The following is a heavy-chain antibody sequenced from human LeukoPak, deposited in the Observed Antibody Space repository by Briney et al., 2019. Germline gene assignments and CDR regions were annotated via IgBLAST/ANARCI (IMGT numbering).Heavy chain of an antibody. Sequence: SETLSLTCTVSGGSISSGGYYWSWIRQHPGKGLEWIGYIYYSGSTYYNPSLKSRVTISVDTSKNQFSLKLSSVTAADTAVYYCARAPYSSSPGCWFDPWGQGTLVTVSS. CDR1: GGSISSGGYY. CDR3: ARAPYSSSPGCWFDP. CDR2: IYYSGST. V-gene: IGHV4-31*03. D-gene: IGHD6-13*01. J-gene: IGHJ5*02.